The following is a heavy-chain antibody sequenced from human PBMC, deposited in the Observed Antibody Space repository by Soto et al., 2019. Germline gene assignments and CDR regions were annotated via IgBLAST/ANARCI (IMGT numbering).Heavy chain of an antibody. CDR2: ISAYNGNT. CDR1: GYTFTSYG. Sequence: VKVSCKASGYTFTSYGISWVRQAPGQGLEWMGWISAYNGNTNYAQKLQGRVTMTTDTSTSTAYMELRSLRSDDTAVYYCARNYYDILPEVWFDPWGQGTLVTVSP. D-gene: IGHD3-22*01. V-gene: IGHV1-18*01. J-gene: IGHJ5*02. CDR3: ARNYYDILPEVWFDP.